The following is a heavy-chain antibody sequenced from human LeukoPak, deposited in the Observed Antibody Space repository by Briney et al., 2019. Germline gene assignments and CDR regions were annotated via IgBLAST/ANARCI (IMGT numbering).Heavy chain of an antibody. CDR1: GFTFSSYS. CDR2: ISSGDRT. J-gene: IGHJ4*02. CDR3: AKDATASPYFHWFDN. D-gene: IGHD3-9*01. V-gene: IGHV3-23*01. Sequence: GALRLSCAASGFTFSSYSMNWVRQAPGKGLEWVAGISSGDRTFHAESVKGRFTISRDKSKDTLYLQMNSLRAEDTAVYYCAKDATASPYFHWFDNWGQGTQVIVSS.